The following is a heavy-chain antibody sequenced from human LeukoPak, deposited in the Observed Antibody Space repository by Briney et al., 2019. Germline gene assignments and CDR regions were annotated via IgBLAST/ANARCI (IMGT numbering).Heavy chain of an antibody. Sequence: GSLRLSCAASGFTFSSYAMSWVRQAPGKGLEWVSAISGSGGSTYYADSVKGRFTISRDNSKNTLYLQMNSLRAEDTAVYYCAKSRSGYDYFDYWGQGTLVTVSS. CDR2: ISGSGGST. CDR1: GFTFSSYA. D-gene: IGHD5-12*01. J-gene: IGHJ4*02. V-gene: IGHV3-23*01. CDR3: AKSRSGYDYFDY.